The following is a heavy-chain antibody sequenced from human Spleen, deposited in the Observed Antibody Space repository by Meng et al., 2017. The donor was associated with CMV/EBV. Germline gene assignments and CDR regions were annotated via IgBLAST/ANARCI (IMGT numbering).Heavy chain of an antibody. Sequence: ASGYTFTGYYMHWVRQAPGQGLEWMGWINPNSGGTNYAQKFQGRVTMTRDTSISTAYMELSRLRSDDTAVYYCARVGIAARLDYFDYWGQGTLVTVSS. CDR3: ARVGIAARLDYFDY. CDR2: INPNSGGT. J-gene: IGHJ4*02. CDR1: GYTFTGYY. V-gene: IGHV1-2*02. D-gene: IGHD6-6*01.